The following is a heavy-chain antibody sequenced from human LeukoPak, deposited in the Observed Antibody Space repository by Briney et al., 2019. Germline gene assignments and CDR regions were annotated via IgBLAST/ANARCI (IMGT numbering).Heavy chain of an antibody. V-gene: IGHV6-1*01. J-gene: IGHJ3*02. CDR3: ARDMKLRAGRKGVDAFDI. CDR1: GDSVSSNSAA. Sequence: SQTLSLTCAISGDSVSSNSAAWNWIRQSPSRGLEWLGRTYYRSKWYNDYAVSVKSRITINPDTSKNQFSLQLNSVTPEDAAVYYCARDMKLRAGRKGVDAFDIWGQGTMVTVSS. D-gene: IGHD6-19*01. CDR2: TYYRSKWYN.